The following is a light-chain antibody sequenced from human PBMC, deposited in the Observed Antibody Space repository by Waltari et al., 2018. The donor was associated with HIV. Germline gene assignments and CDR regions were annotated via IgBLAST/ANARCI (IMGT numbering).Light chain of an antibody. Sequence: QSALTQPASVSGSPGQSIVLPCTGSSSDIGYYDYISWYLHYPGQAPKALIYEVTSRPSGTSSRFSGSKSATTAFLAISKLQTDDEADYFCSSYTRRGTVVFGGGTRLTVL. CDR1: SSDIGYYDY. CDR3: SSYTRRGTVV. CDR2: EVT. J-gene: IGLJ2*01. V-gene: IGLV2-14*01.